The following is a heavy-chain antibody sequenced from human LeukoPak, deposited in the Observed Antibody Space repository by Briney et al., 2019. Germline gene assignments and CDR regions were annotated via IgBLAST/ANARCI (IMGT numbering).Heavy chain of an antibody. J-gene: IGHJ4*02. CDR1: GFTFSSYS. CDR2: ISSSSSYI. D-gene: IGHD2-2*01. V-gene: IGHV3-21*01. Sequence: GGSLRLSCAASGFTFSSYSMNWVRQAPGKGLEWVSSISSSSSYIYYADSVKGRFTISRDNAKNSLYLQMNSLRAEDTAVYYCAREPRGYCSSTSCSPWGQGTLVTVSS. CDR3: AREPRGYCSSTSCSP.